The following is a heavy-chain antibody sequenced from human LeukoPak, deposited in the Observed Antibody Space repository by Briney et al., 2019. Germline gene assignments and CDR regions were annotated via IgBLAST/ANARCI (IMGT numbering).Heavy chain of an antibody. V-gene: IGHV3-15*07. CDR1: GFTFSNAW. CDR2: IKGKTDGGTT. D-gene: IGHD6-13*01. J-gene: IGHJ4*02. Sequence: GGSLRLSCAASGFTFSNAWMNWVRQAPGKGLEWVGRIKGKTDGGTTDYAAPVKGRFTISRDDSKNTLYLQMNSLKTEDTAVYYCTTYSSSWYCLYWGQGTLVTVSS. CDR3: TTYSSSWYCLY.